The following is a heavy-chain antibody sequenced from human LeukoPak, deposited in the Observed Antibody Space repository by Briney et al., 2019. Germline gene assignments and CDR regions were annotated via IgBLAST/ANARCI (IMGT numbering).Heavy chain of an antibody. CDR2: INWNGGST. V-gene: IGHV3-20*04. CDR1: GFTFNDYG. D-gene: IGHD6-13*01. Sequence: GGSLRLSCAASGFTFNDYGMSWVRQAPGKGLEWVSGINWNGGSTGYADSVKGRFTISRDNAKNSLYLQMNSLRAEDTALYYCARAQSRSIAAAGTNYWGQGTLVTVSS. J-gene: IGHJ4*02. CDR3: ARAQSRSIAAAGTNY.